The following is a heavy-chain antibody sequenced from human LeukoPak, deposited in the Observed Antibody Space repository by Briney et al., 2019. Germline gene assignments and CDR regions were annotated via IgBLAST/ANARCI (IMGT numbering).Heavy chain of an antibody. J-gene: IGHJ3*02. Sequence: GGSLRLSCAASGFTFSTYWMVWVRQAPGKGLVFVSRINSDGSSRNYADSVRGRFTISRDNAKNTLHLQMNSLRAEDTAVYYCGRSAATGGFDIWGQGTMVTVPS. CDR2: INSDGSSR. V-gene: IGHV3-74*01. CDR3: GRSAATGGFDI. CDR1: GFTFSTYW. D-gene: IGHD6-25*01.